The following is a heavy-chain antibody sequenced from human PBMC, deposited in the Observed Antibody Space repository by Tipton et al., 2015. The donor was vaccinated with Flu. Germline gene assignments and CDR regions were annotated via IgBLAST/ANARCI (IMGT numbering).Heavy chain of an antibody. J-gene: IGHJ3*02. D-gene: IGHD1-1*01. Sequence: SLRLSCAASGFTFSSYGMHWVRQAPGKGLEWVAVIWYDGSNKYYADSVKGRFTISRDNSKNTLYLQMNSLRAEDTAVYYCARDQGADWNVPWGAFDIWGQGTMVTVSS. V-gene: IGHV3-33*01. CDR3: ARDQGADWNVPWGAFDI. CDR1: GFTFSSYG. CDR2: IWYDGSNK.